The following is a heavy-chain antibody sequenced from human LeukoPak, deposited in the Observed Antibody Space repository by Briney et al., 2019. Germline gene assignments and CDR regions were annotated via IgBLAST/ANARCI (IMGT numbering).Heavy chain of an antibody. J-gene: IGHJ4*02. CDR1: GYTFTSYG. CDR3: ARVTMVRGVIIGNDDY. D-gene: IGHD3-10*01. V-gene: IGHV1-18*01. Sequence: ASVEVSCKASGYTFTSYGISWVRQAPGQGLEWMGWISAYNGNTNYAQKLQGRVTMTTDTSTGTAYMELRSLRSDDTAVYYCARVTMVRGVIIGNDDYWGQGTLVTVSS. CDR2: ISAYNGNT.